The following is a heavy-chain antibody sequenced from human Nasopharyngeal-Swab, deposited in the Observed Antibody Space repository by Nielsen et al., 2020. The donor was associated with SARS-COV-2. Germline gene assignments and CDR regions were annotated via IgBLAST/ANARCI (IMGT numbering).Heavy chain of an antibody. CDR1: GFTFSSDE. CDR3: ARERDGMDV. V-gene: IGHV3-48*03. CDR2: ISSSGSTI. J-gene: IGHJ6*02. Sequence: LKICCAASGFTFSSDEMNWVRQTPGKGLEWGSHISSSGSTIYYADSVKGRFTISRDNAKTSLSLQMNSLRAEDTAVYYCARERDGMDVWGQGTTVTVSS.